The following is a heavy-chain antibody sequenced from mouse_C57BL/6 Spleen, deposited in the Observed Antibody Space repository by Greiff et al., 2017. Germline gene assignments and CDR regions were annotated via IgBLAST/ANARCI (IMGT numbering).Heavy chain of an antibody. V-gene: IGHV5-6*01. CDR1: GFTFSSYG. CDR2: ISSGGSYT. D-gene: IGHD1-1*01. CDR3: ARHTPSYGSTFDY. J-gene: IGHJ2*01. Sequence: EVQGVESGGDLVKPGGSLKLSCAASGFTFSSYGMSWVRQTPDKRLEWVATISSGGSYTYYPDSVKGRFTISRDNAKNTLYLQMSSLKSEDTAMYYCARHTPSYGSTFDYWGQGTTRTVSS.